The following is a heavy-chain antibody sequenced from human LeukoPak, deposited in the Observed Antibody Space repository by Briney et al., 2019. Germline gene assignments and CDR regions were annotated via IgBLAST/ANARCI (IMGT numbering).Heavy chain of an antibody. V-gene: IGHV1-69*01. CDR1: GGTFSSYA. CDR2: IIPIFGTA. D-gene: IGHD2-21*02. Sequence: SVKVSCKASGGTFSSYAISWVRQAPGQGLEWMGGIIPIFGTANYAQKFQGRVTITADESTSTAYMELSSLRSEDTAVYYCAREHIVVVTVIPGAFDIWGQGTMVTVSS. CDR3: AREHIVVVTVIPGAFDI. J-gene: IGHJ3*02.